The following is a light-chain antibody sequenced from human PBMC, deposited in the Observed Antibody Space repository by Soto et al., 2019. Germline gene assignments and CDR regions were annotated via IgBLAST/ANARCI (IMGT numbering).Light chain of an antibody. CDR3: NSYAGSNDVV. Sequence: QSALTQPPSASGSPGQSVTISCTGTSSDVGGYNYVSWYQQHPGKAPKLMIYDVTKRPSGVPDRFSGSKSGNTASLTVSGLQAEDEADYYCNSYAGSNDVVFGGGTKLTVL. V-gene: IGLV2-8*01. CDR2: DVT. J-gene: IGLJ3*02. CDR1: SSDVGGYNY.